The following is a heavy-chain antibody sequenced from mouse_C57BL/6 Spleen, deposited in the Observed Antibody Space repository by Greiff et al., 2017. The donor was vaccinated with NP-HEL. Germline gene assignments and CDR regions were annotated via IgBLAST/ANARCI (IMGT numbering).Heavy chain of an antibody. Sequence: QVQLQQPGAELVRPGSSVKLSCKASGYTFTSYWMHWVKQRPIQGLEWIGNIDPSDSETHYNQKFKDKATLTVDKSSSTAYMQLSSLTSEDSAVYYCARSLDYYGSSYGGYFDYWGQGTTLTVSS. CDR3: ARSLDYYGSSYGGYFDY. J-gene: IGHJ2*01. CDR1: GYTFTSYW. V-gene: IGHV1-52*01. CDR2: IDPSDSET. D-gene: IGHD1-1*01.